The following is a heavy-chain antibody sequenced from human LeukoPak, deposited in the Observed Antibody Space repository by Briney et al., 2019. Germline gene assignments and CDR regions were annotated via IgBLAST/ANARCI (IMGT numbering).Heavy chain of an antibody. D-gene: IGHD2-15*01. Sequence: GASVKVSCKASGYTFTSYDINWERQATGQGLEWMGWVNPNSGHTGYAQKFQGRVTMTRNTSISTAYMELSSLRSEDTAVYYCARGAPGSYCSGGSCPYFDYWGQGTLVSVSS. CDR1: GYTFTSYD. V-gene: IGHV1-8*01. J-gene: IGHJ4*02. CDR3: ARGAPGSYCSGGSCPYFDY. CDR2: VNPNSGHT.